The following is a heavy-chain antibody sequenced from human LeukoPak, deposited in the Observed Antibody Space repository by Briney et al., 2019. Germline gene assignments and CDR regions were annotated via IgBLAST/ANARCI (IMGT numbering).Heavy chain of an antibody. D-gene: IGHD3-10*01. CDR2: ITGSGGTT. Sequence: GGSLRLSCAASGFTFSDYAMSWVRQAPGKGLEWVSTITGSGGTTYYADSVKGRFTTSRDNAKNSLYLQMNSLRAEDAAVYYCTRDRASSDYWGQGTLVTVSS. V-gene: IGHV3-23*01. J-gene: IGHJ4*02. CDR1: GFTFSDYA. CDR3: TRDRASSDY.